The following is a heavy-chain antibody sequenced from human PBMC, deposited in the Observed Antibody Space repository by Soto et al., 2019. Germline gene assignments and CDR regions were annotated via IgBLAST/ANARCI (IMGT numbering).Heavy chain of an antibody. CDR2: IYYTGKT. Sequence: QVQLQESGPGLVKPSQTLSLTCSVSGDYIHVGGYYWTWIRQRPGKALEWMGYIYYTGKTYYNPSLESRLTMSVDRSKNQFSLRLTSVTAADTAVYFCGRDLTSNANCIDPWGQGTLVTVSS. CDR1: GDYIHVGGYY. V-gene: IGHV4-30-4*01. CDR3: GRDLTSNANCIDP. D-gene: IGHD2-2*01. J-gene: IGHJ5*02.